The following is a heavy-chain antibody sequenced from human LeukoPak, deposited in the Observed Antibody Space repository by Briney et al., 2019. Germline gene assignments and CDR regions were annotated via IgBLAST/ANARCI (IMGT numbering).Heavy chain of an antibody. D-gene: IGHD1-26*01. CDR3: ARGRRVGATLLDWFDP. Sequence: GASVKVSCKASGYTFTSYDINWVRQATGQGLEWMGWMNPNSGGTNYAQKFQGRVTMTRDTSISTAYMELSRLRSDDTAVYYCARGRRVGATLLDWFDPWGQGTLVTVSS. CDR1: GYTFTSYD. V-gene: IGHV1-2*02. J-gene: IGHJ5*02. CDR2: MNPNSGGT.